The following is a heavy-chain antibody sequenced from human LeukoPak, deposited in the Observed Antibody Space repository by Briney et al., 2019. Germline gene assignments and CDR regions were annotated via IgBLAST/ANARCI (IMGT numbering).Heavy chain of an antibody. CDR1: GGSISSGDYY. CDR3: ARDRDIVVVPAAQN. Sequence: SQTLSLTCTVSGGSISSGDYYWSWIRQPRGKGLEWIGYIYYSGSTYYNPSLKSRVTISVDTSKNQFSLKLSSVTAADTAVYYCARDRDIVVVPAAQNWGQGTLVTVSS. V-gene: IGHV4-30-4*08. J-gene: IGHJ4*02. CDR2: IYYSGST. D-gene: IGHD2-2*01.